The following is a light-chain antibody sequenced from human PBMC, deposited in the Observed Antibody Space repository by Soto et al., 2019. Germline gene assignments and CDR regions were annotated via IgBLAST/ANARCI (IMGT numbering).Light chain of an antibody. CDR2: GAS. V-gene: IGKV3-20*01. CDR1: QSVSNSY. CDR3: QQYGSLPSWT. J-gene: IGKJ1*01. Sequence: EIVLTQSPGTLSLSPGDRATLSCRASQSVSNSYLAWYQQKPGQAPSLLIYGASSRATGIPDRFSGSGSGIDFTLTISRLEPEDFAVYYCQQYGSLPSWTFGQGTKVEIK.